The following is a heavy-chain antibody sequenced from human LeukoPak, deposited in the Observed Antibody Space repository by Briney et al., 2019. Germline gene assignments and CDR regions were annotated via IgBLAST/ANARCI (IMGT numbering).Heavy chain of an antibody. CDR1: GLTFSSYA. D-gene: IGHD3-10*01. J-gene: IGHJ4*02. V-gene: IGHV3-23*01. CDR2: ISGSADKT. CDR3: AKKIAYDYFGSGIGCYFDH. Sequence: PGGSLRLSCSASGLTFSSYAMSWVRQAPGKGLEWVSSISGSADKTYYADSVKGRFTISRDNSKNTVFLQMNSLRAEDTAVYYCAKKIAYDYFGSGIGCYFDHWGQGTLVTVSS.